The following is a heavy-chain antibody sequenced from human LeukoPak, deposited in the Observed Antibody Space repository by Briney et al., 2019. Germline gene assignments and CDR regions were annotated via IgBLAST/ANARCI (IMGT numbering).Heavy chain of an antibody. Sequence: KSGGSLRLSCAASGFTFSSQSMNWVRQAPGKGLEWGSLITSSSSHIYYADSVNGRFTISRDNAKNSLYLQLNSLRAEDTAVYYCVRLGFCSGGSCYGYYYMDVWGKGTTVTVSS. J-gene: IGHJ6*03. CDR3: VRLGFCSGGSCYGYYYMDV. CDR2: ITSSSSHI. V-gene: IGHV3-21*01. CDR1: GFTFSSQS. D-gene: IGHD2-15*01.